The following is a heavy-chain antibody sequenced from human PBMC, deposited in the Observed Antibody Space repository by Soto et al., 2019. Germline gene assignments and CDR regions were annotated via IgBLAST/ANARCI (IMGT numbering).Heavy chain of an antibody. V-gene: IGHV1-69*04. CDR2: IIPILGVA. D-gene: IGHD1-20*01. CDR3: ARDERYNWNRYYYYYMDV. Sequence: SVKVSCTASGGTLSVYTISWVRQAPGQGLEWMGRIIPILGVANYAQKFQGRVTITADKSTSTAYMELSSLRSEDTAVYYCARDERYNWNRYYYYYMDVWGKGTTVTVSS. J-gene: IGHJ6*03. CDR1: GGTLSVYT.